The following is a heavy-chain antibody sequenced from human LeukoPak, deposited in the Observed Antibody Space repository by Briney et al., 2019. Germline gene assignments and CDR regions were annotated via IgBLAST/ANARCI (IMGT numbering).Heavy chain of an antibody. V-gene: IGHV1-46*01. CDR3: ARGSLSERRYMYV. CDR1: GYTFTRLY. D-gene: IGHD3-10*01. J-gene: IGHJ6*03. Sequence: ASVEVFCDASGYTFTRLYIHGVTQPPAQGREWMGLISPNGGSKNYAPELEGGDSKTRHAYPRRVYMELRGLRCGDAGVYYCARGSLSERRYMYVWGKGNTVTMSS. CDR2: ISPNGGSK.